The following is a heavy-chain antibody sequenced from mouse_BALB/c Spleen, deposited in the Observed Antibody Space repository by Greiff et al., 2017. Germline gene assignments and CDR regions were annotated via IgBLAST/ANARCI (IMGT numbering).Heavy chain of an antibody. V-gene: IGHV8-8*01. D-gene: IGHD2-4*01. J-gene: IGHJ3*01. CDR1: GFSLSTSGMG. Sequence: QVTLKVSGPGILKPSQTLSLSCSFSGFSLSTSGMGVGWIRQPSGKGLEWLVHIWWDDDKYYNPSLKSQLTISKDTSRNQVFLKITSVDTAATATYACARPDDYGGAWFAYWGQGTLVTVSA. CDR2: IWWDDDK. CDR3: ARPDDYGGAWFAY.